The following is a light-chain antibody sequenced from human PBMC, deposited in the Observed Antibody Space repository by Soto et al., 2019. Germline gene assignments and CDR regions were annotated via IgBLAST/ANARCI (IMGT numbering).Light chain of an antibody. CDR2: AAS. V-gene: IGKV3-20*01. J-gene: IGKJ1*01. CDR1: QSVTNNY. Sequence: EIVLTQSPGTLSLSPGERATLSCRASQSVTNNYLAWYQQKPGEAPRLLIYAASNRATGNPDRFSGSGSWTDFTLTISRRVAEDFAVDYCQQWAHSSRTFGQGTKVEIK. CDR3: QQWAHSSRT.